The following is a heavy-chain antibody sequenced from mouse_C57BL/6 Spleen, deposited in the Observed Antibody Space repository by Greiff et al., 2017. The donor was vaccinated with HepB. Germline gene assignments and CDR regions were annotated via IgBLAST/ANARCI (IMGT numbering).Heavy chain of an antibody. Sequence: EVQLVESGGGLVQPKGSLKLSCAASGFTFNTYAMHWVRQAPGKGLEWVARIRSKSSNNATYYADSVKDRFTISRDDSQSMLYLQMNNLKTEETAMYYCVRDDGYYVFDYWGQGTTLTVSS. J-gene: IGHJ2*01. CDR2: IRSKSSNNAT. CDR1: GFTFNTYA. D-gene: IGHD2-3*01. V-gene: IGHV10-3*01. CDR3: VRDDGYYVFDY.